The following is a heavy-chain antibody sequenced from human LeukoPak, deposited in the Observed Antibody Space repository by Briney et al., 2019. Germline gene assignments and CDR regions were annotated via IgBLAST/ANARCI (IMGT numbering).Heavy chain of an antibody. J-gene: IGHJ5*02. Sequence: SETLSLTCAVYGGSFSGYYWRWIRQPPGKGLEWIGEINHSGSTNYNPSLKSRVTISVDTSKNQFSLKLSSVTAADTAVYYCALGIGYCSSTSCYVSAGGWFDPWGQGTLVTVSS. CDR2: INHSGST. CDR1: GGSFSGYY. D-gene: IGHD2-2*01. V-gene: IGHV4-34*01. CDR3: ALGIGYCSSTSCYVSAGGWFDP.